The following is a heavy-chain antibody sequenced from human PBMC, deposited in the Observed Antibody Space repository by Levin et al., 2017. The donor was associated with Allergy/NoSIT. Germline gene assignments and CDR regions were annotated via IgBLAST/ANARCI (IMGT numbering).Heavy chain of an antibody. D-gene: IGHD3-22*01. CDR1: GFTFSDHY. CDR2: IRNKANSYTT. Sequence: GGSLRLSCAASGFTFSDHYMDWVRQAPGKGLQWVGRIRNKANSYTTEYAASVKGSFTISREDSKNSLYLEMNSLKTEDAAVYYCAREGKIVALAFDIWGQGTMVTVSS. V-gene: IGHV3-72*01. CDR3: AREGKIVALAFDI. J-gene: IGHJ3*02.